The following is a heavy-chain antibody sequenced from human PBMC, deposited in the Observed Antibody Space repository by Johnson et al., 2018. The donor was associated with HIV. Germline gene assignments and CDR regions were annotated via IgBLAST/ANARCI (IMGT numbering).Heavy chain of an antibody. CDR2: ISYDGSNK. V-gene: IGHV3-30-3*02. Sequence: QVQLVESGGGVVQPGRSLRLSCAASRFTFSSYAMHWVRQAPGKGLEWVAVISYDGSNKYYADSVKGRFTISRDNSKNTLYLQLNSLRAEDTAVYYCARPIRGVNAFDIWGQGTMVTVSS. CDR1: RFTFSSYA. J-gene: IGHJ3*02. D-gene: IGHD3-10*01. CDR3: ARPIRGVNAFDI.